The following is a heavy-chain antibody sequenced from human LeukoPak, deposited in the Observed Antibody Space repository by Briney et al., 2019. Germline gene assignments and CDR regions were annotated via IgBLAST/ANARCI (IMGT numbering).Heavy chain of an antibody. J-gene: IGHJ5*02. CDR2: IYYSGST. CDR3: ARHKVGSSWPIDWFDP. V-gene: IGHV4-59*08. Sequence: PSETLSLTCTVSGGSISSYYWSWIRQPPGKGLEWIGYIYYSGSTNYNPSLKSRVTISVEPSKNQFSLKLSSVTAADTAVYYWARHKVGSSWPIDWFDPWGQGTLVTVSS. CDR1: GGSISSYY. D-gene: IGHD6-13*01.